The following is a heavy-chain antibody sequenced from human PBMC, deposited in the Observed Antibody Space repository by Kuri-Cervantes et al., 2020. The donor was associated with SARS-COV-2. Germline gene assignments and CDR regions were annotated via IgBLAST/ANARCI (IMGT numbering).Heavy chain of an antibody. CDR2: ISGSGGST. CDR1: GFTFSSYA. J-gene: IGHJ4*02. V-gene: IGHV3-23*01. D-gene: IGHD2-2*01. CDR3: AKVPRARIWFSTSCYFDY. Sequence: GRSLRPSCAPSGFTFSSYAMSWVRQAPGKGREWVSAISGSGGSTYYADSVTGRFTIPRDNSKNTLYLQMNSLSAEDTAVYYCAKVPRARIWFSTSCYFDYWGQGTLVTVSS.